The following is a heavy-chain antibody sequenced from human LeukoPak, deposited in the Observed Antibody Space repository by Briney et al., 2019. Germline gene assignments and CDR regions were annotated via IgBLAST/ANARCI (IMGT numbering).Heavy chain of an antibody. CDR2: INHSGST. J-gene: IGHJ4*02. CDR3: ARNKLIAAAADY. D-gene: IGHD6-13*01. V-gene: IGHV4-34*01. Sequence: SETLSLTCAVYGGSFSGYYWSWIRQPPGKGLEWIGEINHSGSTNYNPSLKSRVTISVDTSKNQFSLKLSSVTAADTAVYYCARNKLIAAAADYWGQETLVTVPS. CDR1: GGSFSGYY.